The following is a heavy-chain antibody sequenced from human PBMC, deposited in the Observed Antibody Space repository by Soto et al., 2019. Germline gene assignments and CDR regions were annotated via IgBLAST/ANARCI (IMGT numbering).Heavy chain of an antibody. Sequence: ASVKVSCKASGYTFTSYDINWVRQATGQGLEWMGWMNPNSGNTGYAQKFQGRVTMTRNTSISTAYMELSSLRSEDAAVYYCARVSYDSSGYDYWGQGTLVTVSS. CDR1: GYTFTSYD. D-gene: IGHD3-22*01. J-gene: IGHJ4*02. V-gene: IGHV1-8*01. CDR3: ARVSYDSSGYDY. CDR2: MNPNSGNT.